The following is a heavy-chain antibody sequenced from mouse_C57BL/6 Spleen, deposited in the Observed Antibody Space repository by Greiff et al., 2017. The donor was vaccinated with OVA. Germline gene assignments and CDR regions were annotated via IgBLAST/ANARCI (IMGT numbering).Heavy chain of an antibody. J-gene: IGHJ2*01. CDR2: IYPGDGDT. Sequence: QVQLQQSGAELVKPGASVKISCKASGYAFSSYWMNWVKQRPGKGLEWIGQIYPGDGDTNYNGKFKGKATLTADKSSSTAYMQLGSLTSEDSAVYFCARERITVCYFDYWGQGTTLTVSS. D-gene: IGHD1-1*01. CDR3: ARERITVCYFDY. V-gene: IGHV1-80*01. CDR1: GYAFSSYW.